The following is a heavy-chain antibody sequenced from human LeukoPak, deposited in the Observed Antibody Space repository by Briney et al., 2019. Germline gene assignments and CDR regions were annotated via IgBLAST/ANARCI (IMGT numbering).Heavy chain of an antibody. CDR2: IIPIFGTA. V-gene: IGHV1-69*06. Sequence: SVKVSCKASGGTFSSYAISWVRQAPGQGLEWMGGIIPIFGTANYAQKFQGRVTITADKSTSTAYMELSSLRSEDTAVYYCATPRGGWEPTPYYFDYWGQGTLVTVSS. D-gene: IGHD1-26*01. CDR1: GGTFSSYA. J-gene: IGHJ4*02. CDR3: ATPRGGWEPTPYYFDY.